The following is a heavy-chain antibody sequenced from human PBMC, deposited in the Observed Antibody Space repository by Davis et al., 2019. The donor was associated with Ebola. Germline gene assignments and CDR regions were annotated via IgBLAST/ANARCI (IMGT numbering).Heavy chain of an antibody. CDR2: ISYDGSNK. J-gene: IGHJ4*02. Sequence: PARSLSPSCVPFGFTSSSYAMSWVSQSPAKGRDCVEVISYDGSNKSYADSVKGRVTISRDNSKNTLYLQMNRRRAEDTAVYYCARGEHYYDSSGYYYLVDYWGQGTLVTVSS. CDR1: GFTSSSYA. D-gene: IGHD3-22*01. CDR3: ARGEHYYDSSGYYYLVDY. V-gene: IGHV3-30-3*01.